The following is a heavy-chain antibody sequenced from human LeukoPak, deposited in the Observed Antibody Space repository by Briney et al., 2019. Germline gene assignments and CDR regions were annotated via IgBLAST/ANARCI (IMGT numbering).Heavy chain of an antibody. CDR3: AKDRCSNGIGCYYYYMDV. D-gene: IGHD2-8*01. J-gene: IGHJ6*03. CDR2: IQYDGSNE. Sequence: GGSLRLSCAASGFTFRSYGMHWFRQAPGKGLDWVAYIQYDGSNEQYAHSVKGRFRISRDTSKNILYLQMDSLRAEDTAVYYCAKDRCSNGIGCYYYYMDVWGKGTTVTISS. V-gene: IGHV3-30*02. CDR1: GFTFRSYG.